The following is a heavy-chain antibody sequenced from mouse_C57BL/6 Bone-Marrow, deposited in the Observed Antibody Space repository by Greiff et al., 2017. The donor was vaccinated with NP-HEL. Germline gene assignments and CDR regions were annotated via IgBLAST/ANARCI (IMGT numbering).Heavy chain of an antibody. CDR2: IYPGDGDT. Sequence: QVQLKQSGAELVKPGASVKISCKASGYAFSSYWMNWVKQRPGKGLEWIGQIYPGDGDTNYNGKFKGKATLTADKSSSTAYMQLSSLTSEDSAVYFCARGITTVAAKYFDVWGTGTTVTVSS. CDR1: GYAFSSYW. V-gene: IGHV1-80*01. J-gene: IGHJ1*03. CDR3: ARGITTVAAKYFDV. D-gene: IGHD1-1*01.